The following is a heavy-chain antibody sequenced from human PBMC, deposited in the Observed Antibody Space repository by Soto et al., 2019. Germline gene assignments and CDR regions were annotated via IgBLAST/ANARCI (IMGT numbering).Heavy chain of an antibody. D-gene: IGHD6-13*01. J-gene: IGHJ4*02. CDR3: AAGEASSRNLAPYYLDF. CDR1: GGSMRNYF. CDR2: IHYSGTT. Sequence: PSETLSPTCTVSGGSMRNYFWTWIRQPPGKELEWIGYIHYSGTTSFFPSYNPSLRSRVTISEDTSKNQFSLKLLSVTTADTAVYFCAAGEASSRNLAPYYLDFWGQGTLVTVSS. V-gene: IGHV4-59*01.